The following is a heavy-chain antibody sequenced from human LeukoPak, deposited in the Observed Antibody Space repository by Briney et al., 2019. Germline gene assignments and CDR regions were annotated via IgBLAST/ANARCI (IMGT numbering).Heavy chain of an antibody. Sequence: GGSLRLSCAASGFTFRRYWMNRVREAPGKGLEGVADIKQVGNEKYYVESVKGRFTISRGNGEPSLYLPMNSLRVGDRCVYDGAKDEYYDAGTKGYCSSTGCYVPDYWGQGTLVTVSS. CDR3: AKDEYYDAGTKGYCSSTGCYVPDY. CDR1: GFTFRRYW. CDR2: IKQVGNEK. J-gene: IGHJ4*02. D-gene: IGHD2-2*01. V-gene: IGHV3-7*04.